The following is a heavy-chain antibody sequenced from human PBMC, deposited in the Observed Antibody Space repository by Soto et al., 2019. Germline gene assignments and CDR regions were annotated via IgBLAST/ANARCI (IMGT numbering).Heavy chain of an antibody. J-gene: IGHJ6*02. CDR3: ARNGTLTGYSYGMDV. V-gene: IGHV1-69*01. Sequence: VKVSCKASGGTFSDSTINWVRQAPGQRLEWMGGIIPIFDTANYAEKFQGRVTITADESTSTSFMEVSSLRSEDTAVYYCARNGTLTGYSYGMDVWGQGTMVTVSS. D-gene: IGHD1-1*01. CDR1: GGTFSDST. CDR2: IIPIFDTA.